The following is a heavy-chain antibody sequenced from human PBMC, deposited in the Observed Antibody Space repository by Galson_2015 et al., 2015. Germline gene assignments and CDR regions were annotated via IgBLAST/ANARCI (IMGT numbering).Heavy chain of an antibody. J-gene: IGHJ4*02. Sequence: SVKVSCKASGYTLTSYYMYWVRQAPGQGLEWMGIINVSGGVTRYAQKFQGRVTMTRDTSTSTVYMELSSLTSEDTAFYYCARAKDISGWYAGDYWGQGTLVTVSS. CDR2: INVSGGVT. CDR1: GYTLTSYY. CDR3: ARAKDISGWYAGDY. D-gene: IGHD6-19*01. V-gene: IGHV1-46*01.